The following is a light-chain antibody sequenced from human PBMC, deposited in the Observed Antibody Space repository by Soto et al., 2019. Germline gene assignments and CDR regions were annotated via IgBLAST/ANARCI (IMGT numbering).Light chain of an antibody. CDR1: QSISSY. Sequence: DIQMTQSPSSLSASVGDRVTITCRASQSISSYLNWYQQKPGKAPKLLIYAASSLQTGVPSRFSGSGSGTDFTLTINSLQPEDFATYYCQQTSSFPLTFGGGTKVDIK. CDR3: QQTSSFPLT. V-gene: IGKV1-39*01. J-gene: IGKJ4*01. CDR2: AAS.